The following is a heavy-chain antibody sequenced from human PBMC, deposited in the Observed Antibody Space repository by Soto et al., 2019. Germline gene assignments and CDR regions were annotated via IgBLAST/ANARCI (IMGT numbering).Heavy chain of an antibody. CDR3: ARNPHDYGDYYFDY. CDR1: GFTFSSYA. J-gene: IGHJ4*02. V-gene: IGHV3-30-3*01. CDR2: ISYDGSNK. D-gene: IGHD4-17*01. Sequence: VGSLRLSCAASGFTFSSYAMHWVRQAPGKGLEWVAVISYDGSNKYYADSVKGRFTISRDNSKNTLYLQMNSLRAEDTAVYYCARNPHDYGDYYFDYWGQGTLVTV.